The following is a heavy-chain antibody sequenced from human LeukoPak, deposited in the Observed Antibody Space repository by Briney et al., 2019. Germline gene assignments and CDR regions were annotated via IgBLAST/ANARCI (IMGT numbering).Heavy chain of an antibody. Sequence: GGSLSLSCAASGFTFSSYAMSWVRQAPGKGLEWVSAISGSGGSTYYADSVKGRFTISRDNSKNTLYLQMNSLRAEDTAVYYCASWYDSSGSYNWFYFWGQGTLVTVSS. V-gene: IGHV3-23*01. CDR2: ISGSGGST. J-gene: IGHJ5*01. CDR1: GFTFSSYA. D-gene: IGHD3-22*01. CDR3: ASWYDSSGSYNWFYF.